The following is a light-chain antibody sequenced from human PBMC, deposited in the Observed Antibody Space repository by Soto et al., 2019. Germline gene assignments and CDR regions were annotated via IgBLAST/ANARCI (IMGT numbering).Light chain of an antibody. CDR1: QSIGTW. CDR2: DAS. Sequence: DIQVTQSPSTLSASVGDRVTITCGASQSIGTWLAWYQQKPGKAAKLLIFDASTLESGVPSRFSGSGSGTDFTLTISSLQPDDFATYYCQQYSDSSGAFGQGTKVDIK. CDR3: QQYSDSSGA. V-gene: IGKV1-5*01. J-gene: IGKJ1*01.